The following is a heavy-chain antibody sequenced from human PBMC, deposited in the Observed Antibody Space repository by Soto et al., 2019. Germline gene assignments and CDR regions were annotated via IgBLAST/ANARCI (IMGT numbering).Heavy chain of an antibody. Sequence: PGGSLRLSCAASGFTFISYGMHWVRQAPGKGLEWVAVISYDGSNKYYADSVKGRFTISRDNSKNTLYLQMNSLRAEDTAVYYCAKDRPLGITMIVVVSTPGMDVWGQGTTVTVSS. V-gene: IGHV3-30*18. CDR3: AKDRPLGITMIVVVSTPGMDV. D-gene: IGHD3-22*01. J-gene: IGHJ6*02. CDR1: GFTFISYG. CDR2: ISYDGSNK.